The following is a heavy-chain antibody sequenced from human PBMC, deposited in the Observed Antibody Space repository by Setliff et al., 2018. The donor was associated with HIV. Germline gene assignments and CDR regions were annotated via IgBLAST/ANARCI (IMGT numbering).Heavy chain of an antibody. Sequence: SETLSLTCIVSGGSISSYYWSWIRQPPGKGLEWIGYIYYSGSTNYNPSLKNRVTISIDTSKKQFSLNLSSVTAADTAVYYCARDAGGSVGNYYSDYRGQGTLVTVSS. D-gene: IGHD2-15*01. CDR1: GGSISSYY. V-gene: IGHV4-59*01. CDR2: IYYSGST. J-gene: IGHJ4*02. CDR3: ARDAGGSVGNYYSDY.